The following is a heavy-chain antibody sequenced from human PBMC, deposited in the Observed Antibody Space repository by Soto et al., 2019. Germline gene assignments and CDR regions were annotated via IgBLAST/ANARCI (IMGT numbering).Heavy chain of an antibody. CDR2: ISGSGGST. CDR1: GFTFSSYA. V-gene: IGHV3-23*01. D-gene: IGHD3-10*01. Sequence: PGGSLRLSCAASGFTFSSYAMSWVRQAPGKGLEWVSAISGSGGSTYYADSVKGRFTISRDNSNNTLYLQMNSLRAEDTAVYYCAKEPDWEGSYYQYFDYWGQGTLVTVSS. J-gene: IGHJ4*02. CDR3: AKEPDWEGSYYQYFDY.